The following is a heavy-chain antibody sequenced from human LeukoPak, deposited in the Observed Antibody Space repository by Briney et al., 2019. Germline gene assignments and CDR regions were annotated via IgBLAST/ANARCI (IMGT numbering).Heavy chain of an antibody. CDR3: ARLYDSSGYHYWGPFDY. CDR2: IYPGDYET. CDR1: GYSFTSYW. J-gene: IGHJ4*02. V-gene: IGHV5-51*01. D-gene: IGHD3-22*01. Sequence: GESLNISCKGSGYSFTSYWIGWVRQMPGKGLEWMGIIYPGDYETRYSPSLQGQVTISANKSISTAYLQWSSLKASDTAMYYCARLYDSSGYHYWGPFDYWGQGTLVTVSS.